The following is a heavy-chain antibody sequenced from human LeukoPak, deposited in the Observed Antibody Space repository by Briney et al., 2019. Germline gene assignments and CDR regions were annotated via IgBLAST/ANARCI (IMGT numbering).Heavy chain of an antibody. CDR3: ARHVDPYYYGMDV. CDR1: GDSITNYY. J-gene: IGHJ6*02. Sequence: PSKTLSLTCTVSGDSITNYYWSWIRQPPGKGLQWIGYIYYSGPTNYSPSLKSRVTISVDTSKNQFSLKVRSVTAADTAVYFCARHVDPYYYGMDVWGQGTTVTVSS. V-gene: IGHV4-59*08. D-gene: IGHD2-15*01. CDR2: IYYSGPT.